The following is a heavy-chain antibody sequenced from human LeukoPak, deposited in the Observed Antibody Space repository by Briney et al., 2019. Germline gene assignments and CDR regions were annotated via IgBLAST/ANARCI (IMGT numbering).Heavy chain of an antibody. J-gene: IGHJ4*02. D-gene: IGHD1-7*01. Sequence: PSGTLSPTLPVHGWAFSGYYWRWVPQPPGKGRGGGWGIKHIGSTNYNPSLKSRVTISVDTSKNQFSLKLSSVTAADTAVYYCARGRFRSGRHNWNYREGYFDYWGQGTLVTVSS. CDR1: GWAFSGYY. V-gene: IGHV4-34*01. CDR2: IKHIGST. CDR3: ARGRFRSGRHNWNYREGYFDY.